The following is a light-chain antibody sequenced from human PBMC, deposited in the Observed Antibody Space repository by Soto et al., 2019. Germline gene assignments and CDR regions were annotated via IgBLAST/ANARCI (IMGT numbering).Light chain of an antibody. CDR1: QGIGNY. Sequence: IQMTRSPSSLSASVGDRVTITCLASQGIGNYLAWYQQKPGRVPKLLIHAATTLQSGVPSRFSGSGTGTDFTLTISSLQPEDAAIYFCQKCNSPPPFTFGPGTKVDI. CDR3: QKCNSPPPFT. V-gene: IGKV1-27*01. J-gene: IGKJ3*01. CDR2: AAT.